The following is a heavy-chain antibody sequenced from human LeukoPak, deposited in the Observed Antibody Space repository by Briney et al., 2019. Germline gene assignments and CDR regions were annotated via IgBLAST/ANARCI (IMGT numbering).Heavy chain of an antibody. CDR1: GFTFGDYA. J-gene: IGHJ6*03. Sequence: GGSLRLSCTASGFTFGDYAMSWFRQAPGKGLEWVGFIRSKAYGGTTEYAASVKGRFTISRDDSKSIAYLQMNSLRVEDTAVYYCAREWRGYYYGSGSYFKSPYYYMDVWGKGTTVTISS. CDR2: IRSKAYGGTT. CDR3: AREWRGYYYGSGSYFKSPYYYMDV. D-gene: IGHD3-10*01. V-gene: IGHV3-49*03.